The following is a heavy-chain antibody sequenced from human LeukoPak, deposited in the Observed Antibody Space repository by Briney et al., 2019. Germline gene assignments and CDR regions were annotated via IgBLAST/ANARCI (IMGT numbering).Heavy chain of an antibody. CDR1: GFTFSSYG. V-gene: IGHV3-30*02. Sequence: GGSLRLSCAASGFTFSSYGMHWVRQAPGKGLEWVAFRPYDGRNQYFADSVKGRFTISRDISKNTLHLQMNSLRTEDTAVYYCAKDGTIFGVSYLDSWGQGTLVTVSS. J-gene: IGHJ4*02. CDR2: RPYDGRNQ. D-gene: IGHD3-3*01. CDR3: AKDGTIFGVSYLDS.